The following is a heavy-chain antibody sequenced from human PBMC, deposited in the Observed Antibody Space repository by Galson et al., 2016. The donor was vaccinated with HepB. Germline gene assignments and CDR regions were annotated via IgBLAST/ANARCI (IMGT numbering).Heavy chain of an antibody. CDR3: SGSDLSVVAYTNWHFDL. J-gene: IGHJ2*01. D-gene: IGHD3-10*01. Sequence: SVKVSCKASGGTFSSYAISWVRQAPGQGLEWMGGIIPILGIANYAQKFQGRVTITADKSTSTAYMELNSLRSEDTAVYYCSGSDLSVVAYTNWHFDLWGPGTLVTVSS. V-gene: IGHV1-69*10. CDR2: IIPILGIA. CDR1: GGTFSSYA.